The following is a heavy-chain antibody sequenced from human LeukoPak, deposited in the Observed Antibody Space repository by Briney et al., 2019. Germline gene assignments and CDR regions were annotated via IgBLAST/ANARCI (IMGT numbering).Heavy chain of an antibody. V-gene: IGHV3-23*01. D-gene: IGHD3-16*01. J-gene: IGHJ4*02. Sequence: GGSLRLSCAASGFTFSSYDMSWVRQAPGKGLEWVSVIRCSGGSTNYADSAKGRFTISRDNYKNTLYLQMNSLRAEDTAVYYCAKDLHMITFGGRNFDYWGQGTLVSVSA. CDR2: IRCSGGST. CDR1: GFTFSSYD. CDR3: AKDLHMITFGGRNFDY.